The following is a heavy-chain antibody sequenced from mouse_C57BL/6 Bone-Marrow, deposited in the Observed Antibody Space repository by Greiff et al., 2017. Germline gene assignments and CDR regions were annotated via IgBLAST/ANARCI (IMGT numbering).Heavy chain of an antibody. V-gene: IGHV14-1*01. J-gene: IGHJ2*01. CDR3: TTYYYGSSDNY. CDR1: GFNIQDYY. Sequence: VQLQQSGAELVRPGASVKLSCTASGFNIQDYYMHWVKQRPEQGLEWIGRIDPEDGDTEYAPKFQGKATMTADTSSNTAYLQLSSLTSEDTAVYYCTTYYYGSSDNYWGQGTTLTVSS. D-gene: IGHD1-1*01. CDR2: IDPEDGDT.